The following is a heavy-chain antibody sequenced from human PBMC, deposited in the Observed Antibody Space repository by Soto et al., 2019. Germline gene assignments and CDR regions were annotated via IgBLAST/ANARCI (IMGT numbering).Heavy chain of an antibody. V-gene: IGHV3-30-3*01. CDR2: ISYDGSNK. Sequence: QVQLVESGGGVVQPGRSLRLSCAASGFTFSSYAMHWVRQAPGKGLEWVGVISYDGSNKYYADSVKGRFTISRDNSKNPLYLPMNSLRAEDMAVYYCAFDYYGSGSPIYYFDYWGQGTLVTVSS. CDR3: AFDYYGSGSPIYYFDY. D-gene: IGHD3-10*01. J-gene: IGHJ4*02. CDR1: GFTFSSYA.